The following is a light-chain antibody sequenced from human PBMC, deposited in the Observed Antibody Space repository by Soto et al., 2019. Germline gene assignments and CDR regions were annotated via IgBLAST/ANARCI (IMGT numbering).Light chain of an antibody. CDR2: EVS. Sequence: QSALTQPASVSGSPGQSITISCTGTSSDVGGYNYVSWYQQHPGKGPKLMIYEVSNRPSGVSNRFSGSKSGNTATLTISGLQAEDEADYYCSSYTCTTTRVLGTWTKV. V-gene: IGLV2-14*03. CDR3: SSYTCTTTRV. J-gene: IGLJ1*01. CDR1: SSDVGGYNY.